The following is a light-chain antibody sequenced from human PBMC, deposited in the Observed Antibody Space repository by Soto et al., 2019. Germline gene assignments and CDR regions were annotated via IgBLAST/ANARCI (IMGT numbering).Light chain of an antibody. CDR3: QQYSSWLWT. J-gene: IGKJ1*01. CDR2: DAS. CDR1: QSISSY. V-gene: IGKV3-11*01. Sequence: EIVLTQSPATLSLPPGEIATLAGRASQSISSYLAWYQQKPGQAPRLLIYDASNRATGVPARFSGSVSGTEFTLTISSLQSEDFAVYYCQQYSSWLWTFGQGTKVDIK.